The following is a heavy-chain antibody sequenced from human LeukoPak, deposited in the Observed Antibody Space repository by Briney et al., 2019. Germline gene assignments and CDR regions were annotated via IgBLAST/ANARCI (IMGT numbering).Heavy chain of an antibody. CDR1: GCSFTSYD. Sequence: ASVKVSCKASGCSFTSYDIIWVRQATGQGLEWMGWMNPNSGNTAYAQKFQGRVTMTRDTSISTAYMELSSLRVEDTAVYFCARQELEPWSPWAPTRGMDVWGQGTTVSVSS. CDR2: MNPNSGNT. CDR3: ARQELEPWSPWAPTRGMDV. J-gene: IGHJ6*02. V-gene: IGHV1-8*01. D-gene: IGHD1-7*01.